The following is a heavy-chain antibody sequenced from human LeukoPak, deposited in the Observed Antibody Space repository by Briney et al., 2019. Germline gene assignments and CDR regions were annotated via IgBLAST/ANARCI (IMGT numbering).Heavy chain of an antibody. CDR2: IYYSGYT. J-gene: IGHJ5*02. Sequence: PSETLSLTCTVSGGSIGSNNYYWGWIRQPPGKGLEWIGSIYYSGYTYYNPSLKSRVTISVDTSKNQFSLKLSSVTAADTAVYYCARDWDPSYYGSGRWRNWFDPWGQGTLVTVSS. D-gene: IGHD3-10*01. V-gene: IGHV4-39*02. CDR1: GGSIGSNNYY. CDR3: ARDWDPSYYGSGRWRNWFDP.